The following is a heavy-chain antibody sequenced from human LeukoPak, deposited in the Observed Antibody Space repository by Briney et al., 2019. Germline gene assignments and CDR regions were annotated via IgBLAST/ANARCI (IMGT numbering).Heavy chain of an antibody. CDR1: GGSISSYY. Sequence: PSETLSLTCTVSGGSISSYYWSWIRQPPGKGLEWIGYIYYSGSTNYNPSLKSRVTISVDTSKNQFSLKLSSVTAADTAVYYCANLRTGTTYYGMDVWGQGTTVTVSS. CDR2: IYYSGST. V-gene: IGHV4-59*01. D-gene: IGHD1-7*01. J-gene: IGHJ6*02. CDR3: ANLRTGTTYYGMDV.